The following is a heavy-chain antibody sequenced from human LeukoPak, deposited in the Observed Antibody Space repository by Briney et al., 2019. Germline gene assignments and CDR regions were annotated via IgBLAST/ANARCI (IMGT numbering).Heavy chain of an antibody. Sequence: GASLRLSCTTSGFTFSSYSMNWVRQAPGQGLEWVSHIGSSSGPIYYADSVKGRFTISRDNAMNSLYLQLSSLRDEDTAVYFCARETFWAFDYWGQGALVTVSS. J-gene: IGHJ4*02. CDR3: ARETFWAFDY. CDR1: GFTFSSYS. CDR2: IGSSSGPI. D-gene: IGHD7-27*01. V-gene: IGHV3-48*02.